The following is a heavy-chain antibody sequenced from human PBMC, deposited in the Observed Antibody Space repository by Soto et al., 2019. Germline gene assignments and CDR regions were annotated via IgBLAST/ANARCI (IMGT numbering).Heavy chain of an antibody. D-gene: IGHD5-12*01. J-gene: IGHJ3*02. V-gene: IGHV3-53*01. Sequence: DVQLVESGGGLIQPGGSLRLSCVASGLTVSGKKYVAWVRQAPGKGPEWVSGVYDLDGTYYADSVRGRFTTSIGNSMTPVWLQMRAQRPEDTALYSCAPWPLREHAYDIWGRGTMVTVSS. CDR1: GLTVSGKKY. CDR3: APWPLREHAYDI. CDR2: VYDLDGT.